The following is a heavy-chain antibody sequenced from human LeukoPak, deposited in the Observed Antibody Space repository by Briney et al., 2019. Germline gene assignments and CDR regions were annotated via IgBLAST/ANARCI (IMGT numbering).Heavy chain of an antibody. CDR1: GGTFSSYT. V-gene: IGHV1-69*02. D-gene: IGHD3-22*01. CDR3: ASRVSGYSYAFDI. J-gene: IGHJ3*02. Sequence: SVMVSCKASGGTFSSYTISWVRQAPGQGLEWMGRIIPILGIANYAQKFQGRVTITADKSTSTAYMELSSLRSEDTAAYYCASRVSGYSYAFDIWGQGTMVTVSS. CDR2: IIPILGIA.